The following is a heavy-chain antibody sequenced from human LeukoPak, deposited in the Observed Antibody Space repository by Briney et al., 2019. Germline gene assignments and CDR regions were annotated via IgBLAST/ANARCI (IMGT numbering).Heavy chain of an antibody. CDR2: IVVGSGNT. D-gene: IGHD4-17*01. Sequence: TSVKVSCKASGFIFSSSAVQWVRQARGQCLEWIGWIVVGSGNTNYAQNFQERVTITRDMSTSTAYMELSSLRSEDTAVYYCVADCYGDCIDWGQGTLVTVSS. CDR1: GFIFSSSA. CDR3: VADCYGDCID. J-gene: IGHJ4*02. V-gene: IGHV1-58*01.